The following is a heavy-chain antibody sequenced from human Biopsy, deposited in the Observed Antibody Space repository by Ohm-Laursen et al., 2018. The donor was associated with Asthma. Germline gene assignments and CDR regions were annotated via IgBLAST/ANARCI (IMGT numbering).Heavy chain of an antibody. J-gene: IGHJ6*02. CDR2: ISYDGSKK. D-gene: IGHD1-20*01. CDR3: AKGRYKWNDGYYGLDV. CDR1: GVSLSSFG. V-gene: IGHV3-30*18. Sequence: FLRLSCAASGVSLSSFGMNWVRQAPGKGLEWVAVISYDGSKKEYGDSVKGRFTISRDNSKDTVYLQMNSLRAEDTAVYYCAKGRYKWNDGYYGLDVWGQGTTVTVS.